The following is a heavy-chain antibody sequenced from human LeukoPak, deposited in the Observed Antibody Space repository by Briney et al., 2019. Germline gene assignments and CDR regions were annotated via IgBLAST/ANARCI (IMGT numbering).Heavy chain of an antibody. Sequence: PGGSLRLSCAASGFTFSSSWLHWVRQPPGEGPVWVSRINGDGSTINYADSVKGRFTNYRNNAKNTMYLHLNSVRPEDTAVYYCARAGNFRFDYWGQGTLVTVSS. CDR2: INGDGSTI. J-gene: IGHJ4*02. V-gene: IGHV3-74*01. CDR3: ARAGNFRFDY. CDR1: GFTFSSSW. D-gene: IGHD1-14*01.